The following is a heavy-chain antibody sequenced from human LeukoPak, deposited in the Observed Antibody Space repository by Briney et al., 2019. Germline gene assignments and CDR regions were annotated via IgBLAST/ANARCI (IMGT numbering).Heavy chain of an antibody. CDR3: ARELPREVTLDY. V-gene: IGHV3-74*01. CDR2: INSDGSRT. D-gene: IGHD2-21*02. J-gene: IGHJ4*02. Sequence: GVSLRLSCAASGFTLSSYEMLWLRQVPGKGLVWVSRINSDGSRTGYADSVKGRFTISRDNAKTTLYLQMNSLRAEDTSIYYCARELPREVTLDYWGQGTPVTVSS. CDR1: GFTLSSYE.